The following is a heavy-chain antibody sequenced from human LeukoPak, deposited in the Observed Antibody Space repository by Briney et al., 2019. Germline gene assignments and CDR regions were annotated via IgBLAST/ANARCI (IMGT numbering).Heavy chain of an antibody. CDR2: IKHDGSEK. CDR3: ARDKIEAAVSGSLFDH. J-gene: IGHJ5*02. CDR1: GFTLSSYW. Sequence: GGSLRLSCAASGFTLSSYWMSWVRQAPGKGLEWVANIKHDGSEKNYADSVKGRFTISRDNAKNSLYLQMNSLRAEDTAVYYCARDKIEAAVSGSLFDHWGQGTLVTVSS. V-gene: IGHV3-7*01. D-gene: IGHD6-13*01.